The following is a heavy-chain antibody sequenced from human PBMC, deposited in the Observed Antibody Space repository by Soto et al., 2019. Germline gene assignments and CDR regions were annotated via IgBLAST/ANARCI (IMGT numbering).Heavy chain of an antibody. V-gene: IGHV3-48*03. CDR2: ISKNGIDI. J-gene: IGHJ3*02. CDR3: APRKSGSFNIGAFDI. D-gene: IGHD3-10*01. CDR1: GFSFSTYE. Sequence: GGSLRLSCAASGFSFSTYEMNWVRQAPGKWLEWVSYISKNGIDIYYADSVKGRFTISRDNANNSLFLQMNSLRAEDTTVYYCAPRKSGSFNIGAFDIWGQGXMVTV.